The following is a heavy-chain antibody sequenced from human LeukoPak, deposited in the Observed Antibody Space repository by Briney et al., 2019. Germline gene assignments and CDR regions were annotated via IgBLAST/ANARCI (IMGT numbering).Heavy chain of an antibody. D-gene: IGHD2-15*01. J-gene: IGHJ4*02. CDR1: GYTFTSYG. CDR2: IIPIFGTA. Sequence: SVKVSCKASGYTFTSYGISWVRQAPGQGLEWMGGIIPIFGTANYAQKFQGRVTITTDESTSTAYMELSSLRSEDTAVYYCAREVDGKIDYWGQGTLVTVSS. CDR3: AREVDGKIDY. V-gene: IGHV1-69*05.